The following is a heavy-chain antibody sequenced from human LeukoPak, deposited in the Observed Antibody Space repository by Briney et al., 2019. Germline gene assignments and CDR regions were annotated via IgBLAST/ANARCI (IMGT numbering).Heavy chain of an antibody. CDR3: ARGRRYYDSSGYRYDY. V-gene: IGHV4-34*01. CDR2: INHSGST. Sequence: PSETLSLTCAVYGGSFSGYYWSWIRQPPGKGLEWIGEINHSGSTNYNPSLKSRVTISVDTSKNQFSLKLSSVTAADTAVYYCARGRRYYDSSGYRYDYWGQGTLVTVSS. CDR1: GGSFSGYY. D-gene: IGHD3-22*01. J-gene: IGHJ4*02.